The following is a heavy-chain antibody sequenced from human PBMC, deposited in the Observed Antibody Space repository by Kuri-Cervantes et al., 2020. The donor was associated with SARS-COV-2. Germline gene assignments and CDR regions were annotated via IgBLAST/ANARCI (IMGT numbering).Heavy chain of an antibody. CDR1: GGSFSGYY. V-gene: IGHV4-34*01. J-gene: IGHJ4*02. Sequence: SETLSLTCAVYGGSFSGYYWSWIRQPPGKGLEWIGEINHSGSTNYNPPLKSGVTISVDTSKNQFSLKLSSVTAADTAVYYCAIVKSVVTPDIDYWGQGTLVTVSS. CDR2: INHSGST. CDR3: AIVKSVVTPDIDY. D-gene: IGHD4-23*01.